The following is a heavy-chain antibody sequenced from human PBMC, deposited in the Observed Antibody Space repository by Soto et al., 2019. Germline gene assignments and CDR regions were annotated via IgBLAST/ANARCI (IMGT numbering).Heavy chain of an antibody. V-gene: IGHV3-23*01. CDR3: ARVIAGAAFQAFDI. CDR2: IRGSGDST. Sequence: GGSLRLSCAASGFTFSTYAMTWVRQAPGKGLEWVSSIRGSGDSTYYAASVKGRFTTSRDNSKNTLYLQMNSLRAEDTAVYCCARVIAGAAFQAFDIWGQGTMVTVSS. J-gene: IGHJ3*02. D-gene: IGHD1-26*01. CDR1: GFTFSTYA.